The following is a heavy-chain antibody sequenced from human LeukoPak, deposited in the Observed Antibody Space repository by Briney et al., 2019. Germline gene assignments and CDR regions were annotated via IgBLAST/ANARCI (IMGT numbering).Heavy chain of an antibody. J-gene: IGHJ4*02. CDR2: IYPGDSDT. CDR3: ARSGTYYDFWSGYYTSDYFDY. D-gene: IGHD3-3*01. CDR1: GYNFPTYW. V-gene: IGHV5-51*01. Sequence: GESLKISCEGSGYNFPTYWIGWVRQMPGKGLEWMGIIYPGDSDTRYSPSFQGQVTISADKSINTAYLQWSSLKASDTAMYYCARSGTYYDFWSGYYTSDYFDYWGQGTLVTVSS.